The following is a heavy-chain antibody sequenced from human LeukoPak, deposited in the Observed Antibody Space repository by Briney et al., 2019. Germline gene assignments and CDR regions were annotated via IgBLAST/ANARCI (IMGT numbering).Heavy chain of an antibody. CDR1: GFTFDDYA. D-gene: IGHD5-18*01. Sequence: GRSLRLSCAASGFTFDDYAMHWVRQAPGKGLEWVSGISWNSGSIGYADSVKGRFTISRDNAKNSLYLQMNSLRAEDTAVYYCGTAFEFWGQGTLVTVSS. V-gene: IGHV3-9*01. CDR3: GTAFEF. CDR2: ISWNSGSI. J-gene: IGHJ4*02.